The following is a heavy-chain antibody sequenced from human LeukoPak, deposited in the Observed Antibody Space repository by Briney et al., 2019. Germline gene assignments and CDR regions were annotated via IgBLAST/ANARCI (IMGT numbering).Heavy chain of an antibody. V-gene: IGHV1-69*05. D-gene: IGHD3-3*01. Sequence: SVKVSCKASGYTFNTYGISWVRQAPGQGLEWMGGIIPIFGTANYAQKFQGRVTITTDESTSTAYMELSSLRSEDTAVYYCARTPSDFWSGYYTWFDYWGQGTLVTVSS. J-gene: IGHJ4*02. CDR3: ARTPSDFWSGYYTWFDY. CDR2: IIPIFGTA. CDR1: GYTFNTYG.